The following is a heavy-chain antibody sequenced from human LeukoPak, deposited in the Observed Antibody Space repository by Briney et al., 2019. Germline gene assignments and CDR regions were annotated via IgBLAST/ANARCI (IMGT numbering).Heavy chain of an antibody. J-gene: IGHJ3*02. Sequence: GGSLRLSCAASGFTFSSYEMNWVRQGPGKGLEWISYITTTDTTKYYTDSVRGRFTISRDNAKNSLYLQMHSLRAEDTAVYYCARGGFVFDIWGQGTVVTVSS. CDR2: ITTTDTTK. V-gene: IGHV3-48*03. CDR1: GFTFSSYE. CDR3: ARGGFVFDI. D-gene: IGHD3-10*01.